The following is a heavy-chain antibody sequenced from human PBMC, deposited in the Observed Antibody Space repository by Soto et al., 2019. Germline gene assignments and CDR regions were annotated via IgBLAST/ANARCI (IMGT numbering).Heavy chain of an antibody. D-gene: IGHD3-22*01. CDR2: MHYSGST. J-gene: IGHJ4*02. CDR3: ARVGDSGYYWYFDY. Sequence: SETLSLTCTVSGGSVTSNYYYWSWIRQSPGKGLEWIGYMHYSGSTNYNPSLKSRVTMSVDTSKNQLSLKLTSVTAADTAVYYCARVGDSGYYWYFDYWGQGALVTVSS. V-gene: IGHV4-61*01. CDR1: GGSVTSNYYY.